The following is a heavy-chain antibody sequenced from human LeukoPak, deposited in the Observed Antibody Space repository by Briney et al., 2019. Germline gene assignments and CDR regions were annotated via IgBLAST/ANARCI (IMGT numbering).Heavy chain of an antibody. Sequence: SVKVSCKASGGTFSSYAISWVRQAPGQGLEWMGGIIPIFGTANYAQKFQGRVTITTDESTSTAYMELSSLRSEDTAVYYCARAPYYYDSSSYSDYWGQGTLVTVSS. V-gene: IGHV1-69*05. CDR1: GGTFSSYA. D-gene: IGHD3-22*01. CDR3: ARAPYYYDSSSYSDY. CDR2: IIPIFGTA. J-gene: IGHJ4*02.